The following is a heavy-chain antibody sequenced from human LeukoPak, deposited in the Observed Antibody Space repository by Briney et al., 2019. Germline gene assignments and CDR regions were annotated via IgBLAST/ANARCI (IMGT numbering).Heavy chain of an antibody. V-gene: IGHV3-21*01. CDR3: ARDSYSNYGGFDY. D-gene: IGHD4-11*01. CDR1: GFTFSSYS. CDR2: ISSSSSYV. Sequence: GGSLRLSCAASGFTFSSYSMNWVRQAPGKGLEWVSSISSSSSYVYYADSVKGRFTISRDNAKNSLYLQMNSLRAEDTAVYYCARDSYSNYGGFDYWGQGTLVTVSS. J-gene: IGHJ4*02.